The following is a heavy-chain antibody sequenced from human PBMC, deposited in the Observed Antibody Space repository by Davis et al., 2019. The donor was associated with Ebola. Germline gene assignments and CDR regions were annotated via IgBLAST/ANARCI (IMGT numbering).Heavy chain of an antibody. CDR3: ASETSNSDSDALDL. Sequence: GESLKISCAASGFTFRNYEMNWVRQAPGRGLEWISYITGSGSAISYADSVKGRFTISRDNAKNSLYLQMNSLRVEDTGLYYCASETSNSDSDALDLWGQGTMVTVSS. CDR1: GFTFRNYE. D-gene: IGHD4-11*01. J-gene: IGHJ3*01. V-gene: IGHV3-48*03. CDR2: ITGSGSAI.